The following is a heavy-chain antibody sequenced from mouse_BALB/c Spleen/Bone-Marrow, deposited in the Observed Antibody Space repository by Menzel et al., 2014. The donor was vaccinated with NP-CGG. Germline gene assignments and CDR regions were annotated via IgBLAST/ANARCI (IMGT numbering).Heavy chain of an antibody. CDR2: INPDSRTI. J-gene: IGHJ2*01. D-gene: IGHD1-1*01. CDR1: GFDFSRYW. Sequence: EVKLVESGGGLVQPGGSLKLSCAASGFDFSRYWMSWVRQAPGKGLEWIGEINPDSRTINYSPSLKDKFIISRDHAKNTLYLRLNKVRSEDTALYYCARPDYYGYLNYWGQGTTLTVSS. V-gene: IGHV4-1*02. CDR3: ARPDYYGYLNY.